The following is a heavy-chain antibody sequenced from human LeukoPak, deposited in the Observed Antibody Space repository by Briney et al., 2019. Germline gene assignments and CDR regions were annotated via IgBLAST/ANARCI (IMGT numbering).Heavy chain of an antibody. CDR2: INANNGNT. V-gene: IGHV1-18*01. Sequence: GASLKVSCKASGYSFTNYGFTWVRQAPGQGLEWMGWINANNGNTNYAQRLQGRVTMTIDTSTNTAYMELRSLRSDDTAVYYCARAAPRDCTNGICWVDYWDQGTLVTVSS. CDR1: GYSFTNYG. J-gene: IGHJ4*02. CDR3: ARAAPRDCTNGICWVDY. D-gene: IGHD2-8*01.